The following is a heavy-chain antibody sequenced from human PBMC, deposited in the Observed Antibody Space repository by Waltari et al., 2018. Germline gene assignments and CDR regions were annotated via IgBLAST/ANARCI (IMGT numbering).Heavy chain of an antibody. D-gene: IGHD3-22*01. Sequence: QVQLVQSGAEVKKPGASVKVSCKASGYTFTSYYMHWVRQAPGQGLEWMGIINPSGGSTSYAQKFQGRVTMTRDTSTRKVYMELRSLRSEDTAVYYCAREPRYDSTRAGSFDYWGQGTLVTVSS. CDR3: AREPRYDSTRAGSFDY. CDR1: GYTFTSYY. J-gene: IGHJ4*02. V-gene: IGHV1-46*01. CDR2: INPSGGST.